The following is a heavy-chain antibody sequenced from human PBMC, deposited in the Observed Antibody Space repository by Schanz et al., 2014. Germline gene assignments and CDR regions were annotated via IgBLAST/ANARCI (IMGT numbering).Heavy chain of an antibody. Sequence: QLRVQESGPGLVKPSETLSLTCTVSGGSVRSNTYFWAWIRQPPGKGLEWIGSISYGGSTYSNPSHKMRVTIPGNTCGPHSPLTLTSGTAADSGIYYCASQLVMTSGQYFHHWGHGTLAIVSS. CDR3: ASQLVMTSGQYFHH. D-gene: IGHD1-1*01. CDR2: ISYGGST. V-gene: IGHV4-39*02. J-gene: IGHJ1*01. CDR1: GGSVRSNTYF.